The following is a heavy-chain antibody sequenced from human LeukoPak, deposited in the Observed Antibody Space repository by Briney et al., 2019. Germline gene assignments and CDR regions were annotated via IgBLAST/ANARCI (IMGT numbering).Heavy chain of an antibody. Sequence: GGSLRLSCVAAGFTFSNCPMSWVRQAPGQGLEWVTAISGSGANTYYSDSVKGRFTVSRDNSRNTLYVQMNNLRADDTAVYYCAKERVVGETGTVGFDFWGQGALVTVSS. D-gene: IGHD4-23*01. J-gene: IGHJ4*02. V-gene: IGHV3-23*01. CDR1: GFTFSNCP. CDR2: ISGSGANT. CDR3: AKERVVGETGTVGFDF.